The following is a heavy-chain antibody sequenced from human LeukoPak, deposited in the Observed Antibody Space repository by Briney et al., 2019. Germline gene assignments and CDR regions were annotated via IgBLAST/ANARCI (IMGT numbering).Heavy chain of an antibody. D-gene: IGHD4-17*01. J-gene: IGHJ2*01. Sequence: GESLKISFKGSGYRFTSYWIAWVRQMPGKGLELMGIIYPGDSNTKYSPSFQGQVTISADKSFTTAYLQWASLKAADSAMYYCARQTTLSRGWYFDLWGLGTLVTVSS. CDR1: GYRFTSYW. CDR2: IYPGDSNT. CDR3: ARQTTLSRGWYFDL. V-gene: IGHV5-51*01.